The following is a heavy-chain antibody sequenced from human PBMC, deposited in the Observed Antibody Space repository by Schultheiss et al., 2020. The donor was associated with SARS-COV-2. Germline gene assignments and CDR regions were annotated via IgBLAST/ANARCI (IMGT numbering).Heavy chain of an antibody. V-gene: IGHV3-9*01. CDR1: GFTFDDYA. J-gene: IGHJ6*02. D-gene: IGHD6-13*01. CDR3: AKDGKGRAAANGMDV. CDR2: ISWNSGSI. Sequence: SLKISCAASGFTFDDYAMHWVRQVPGKGLEWVSGISWNSGSIGYADSVKGRFTISRDNAKNSLYLQMNSLRAEDTALYYCAKDGKGRAAANGMDVWGQGTTVTVSS.